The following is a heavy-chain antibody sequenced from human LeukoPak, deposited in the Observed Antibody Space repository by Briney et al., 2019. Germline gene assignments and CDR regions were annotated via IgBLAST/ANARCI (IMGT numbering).Heavy chain of an antibody. J-gene: IGHJ4*02. CDR1: GFTFSSYG. CDR3: AKDYSSGTVTIGGS. Sequence: GGSLRLSCAASGFTFSSYGMHWVRQAPGRGLEWVAFIRYDGSNKYYADSVKGRFTISRDNSKNTLYLQMNSLRAEDTAVYYCAKDYSSGTVTIGGSWGQGTLVTVSS. D-gene: IGHD4-17*01. V-gene: IGHV3-30*02. CDR2: IRYDGSNK.